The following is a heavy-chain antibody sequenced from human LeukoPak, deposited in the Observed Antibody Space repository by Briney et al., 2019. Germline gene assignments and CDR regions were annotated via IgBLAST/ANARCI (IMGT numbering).Heavy chain of an antibody. CDR1: GGSFSGYY. Sequence: SETLSLTCAVYGGSFSGYYWSWIRQPPGKGLEWIGEINHSGSTNYNPSLKSRVTISVDTSKNQFSLKLSSVTAADTAVYYCARVGIVAPLGDYWGQGTLVTVSS. J-gene: IGHJ4*02. CDR2: INHSGST. D-gene: IGHD5-12*01. CDR3: ARVGIVAPLGDY. V-gene: IGHV4-34*01.